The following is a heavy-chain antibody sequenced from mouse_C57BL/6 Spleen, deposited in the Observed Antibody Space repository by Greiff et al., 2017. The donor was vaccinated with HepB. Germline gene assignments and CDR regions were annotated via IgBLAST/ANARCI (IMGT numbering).Heavy chain of an antibody. CDR3: ARGKDYYGSSWGGY. V-gene: IGHV1-50*01. CDR1: GYTFTSYW. J-gene: IGHJ2*01. D-gene: IGHD1-1*01. CDR2: IDPSDSYT. Sequence: QVQLQQPGAELVKPGASVKLSCKASGYTFTSYWMQWVKQRPGQGLEWIGEIDPSDSYTNYNQKFKGKATLTVDTSSSTAYMQLSSLTSEDSAVYYCARGKDYYGSSWGGYWGQGTTLTVSS.